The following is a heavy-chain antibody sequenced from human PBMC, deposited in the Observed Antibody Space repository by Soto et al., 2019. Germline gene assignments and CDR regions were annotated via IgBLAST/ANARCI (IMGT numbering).Heavy chain of an antibody. Sequence: ASVKVSCKASGYTFTSYGISWVRHAPGQGLEWMGWISAYNGNTNYAQKLQGRVTMTTDTSTSTAYMELRSLRSDDTAVYYCARESYYDSSGYYYYYGMDVWGQGTTVTSP. CDR2: ISAYNGNT. J-gene: IGHJ6*02. CDR3: ARESYYDSSGYYYYYGMDV. D-gene: IGHD3-22*01. CDR1: GYTFTSYG. V-gene: IGHV1-18*01.